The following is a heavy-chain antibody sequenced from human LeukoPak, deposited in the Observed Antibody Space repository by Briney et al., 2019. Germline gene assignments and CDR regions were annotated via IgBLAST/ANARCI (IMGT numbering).Heavy chain of an antibody. CDR3: ARSAWNYEY. CDR1: GGSISSGDYY. J-gene: IGHJ4*02. Sequence: SETLSLTCTVSGGSISSGDYYWSWIRQPPGKGLEWIGEINHSGSTNYNPSLKSRVTISVDTSKNQFSLKLSSVTAADTAVYYCARSAWNYEYWGQGTLVTVSS. CDR2: INHSGST. V-gene: IGHV4-39*07. D-gene: IGHD1-7*01.